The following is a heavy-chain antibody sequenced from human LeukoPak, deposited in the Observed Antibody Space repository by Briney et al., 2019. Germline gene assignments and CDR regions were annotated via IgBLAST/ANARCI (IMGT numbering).Heavy chain of an antibody. Sequence: GGSLRLSCAASGFTVSSNYMSWVRQAPGKGLEWVSVIYSDGSTYYEDSVKGRFTISRDNSKNTLYLQMNSLRAEDTAVYYCARDKRGYSSRFLGYYYYMDVWGKGTTVTISS. CDR3: ARDKRGYSSRFLGYYYYMDV. CDR2: IYSDGST. D-gene: IGHD6-13*01. J-gene: IGHJ6*03. V-gene: IGHV3-53*01. CDR1: GFTVSSNY.